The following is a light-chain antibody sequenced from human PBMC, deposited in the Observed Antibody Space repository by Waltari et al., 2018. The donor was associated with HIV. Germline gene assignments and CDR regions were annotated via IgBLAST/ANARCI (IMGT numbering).Light chain of an antibody. CDR3: QSADSSGTHG. CDR2: KDS. Sequence: SYELTQPPSVSVSPGQTARITCSGDALPKHYAYWYQQKPGQAPVLGIYKDSERPSGIPERFSGSSSGTTVTLTISGVQAEDEADYYCQSADSSGTHGFGGGTKLTVL. V-gene: IGLV3-25*03. CDR1: ALPKHY. J-gene: IGLJ3*02.